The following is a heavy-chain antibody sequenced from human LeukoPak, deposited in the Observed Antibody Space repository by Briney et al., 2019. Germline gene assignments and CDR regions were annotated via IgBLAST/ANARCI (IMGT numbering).Heavy chain of an antibody. D-gene: IGHD5-18*01. CDR3: ARSGYSYGTSYYYYYMDV. Sequence: SETLSLTCPVSGASISSYYWSWIRQPAGKGLEWLGRIYTSGSTNYKPSLKSRVTMSVDTSKNQFSLKLSSVTAADTAVYYCARSGYSYGTSYYYYYMDVWGKGTTVTVSS. J-gene: IGHJ6*03. CDR1: GASISSYY. CDR2: IYTSGST. V-gene: IGHV4-4*07.